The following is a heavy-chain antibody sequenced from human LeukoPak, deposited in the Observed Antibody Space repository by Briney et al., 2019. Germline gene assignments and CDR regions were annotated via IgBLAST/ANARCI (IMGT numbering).Heavy chain of an antibody. Sequence: GGSLRLSCAASGFTFSSYSMNWVRQAPGKGLEWVSSISSSSSYIYYADSVRGRFTISRDNAKNSLYLQMNSLRAEDTAVYYCARDFILTAAGPEYFQYWGQGTLVTVSS. CDR3: ARDFILTAAGPEYFQY. CDR1: GFTFSSYS. CDR2: ISSSSSYI. D-gene: IGHD6-13*01. V-gene: IGHV3-21*01. J-gene: IGHJ1*01.